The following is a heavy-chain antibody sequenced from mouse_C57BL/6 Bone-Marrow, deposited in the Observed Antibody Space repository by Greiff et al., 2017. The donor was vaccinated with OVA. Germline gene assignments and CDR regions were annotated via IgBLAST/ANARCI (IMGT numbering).Heavy chain of an antibody. CDR2: ISSGGSYT. CDR3: ARRGLLLLFDY. V-gene: IGHV5-6*01. CDR1: GFTFSSYG. Sequence: EVQVVESGGDLVKPGGSLKLSCAASGFTFSSYGMSWVRQTPDKRLEWVATISSGGSYTYYPDSVKGRFTISRDNAKNTLYLQMSSLKSEDTAMYYCARRGLLLLFDYWGQGTTLTVSS. D-gene: IGHD1-1*01. J-gene: IGHJ2*01.